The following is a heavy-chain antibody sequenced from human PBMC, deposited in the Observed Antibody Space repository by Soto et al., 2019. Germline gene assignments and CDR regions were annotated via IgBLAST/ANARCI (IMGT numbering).Heavy chain of an antibody. V-gene: IGHV1-18*01. CDR1: GYTFTSYG. Sequence: ASVKVSCKASGYTFTSYGISWVRQAPGQGLEWMGWISAYNGNTNYAQKLQVRVTMTTDTSTSTAYMELMSLKSDDTAVYYCARVFKDFWSGYYRYYYYDMDVWGQGTTVTVSS. CDR2: ISAYNGNT. D-gene: IGHD3-3*01. CDR3: ARVFKDFWSGYYRYYYYDMDV. J-gene: IGHJ6*02.